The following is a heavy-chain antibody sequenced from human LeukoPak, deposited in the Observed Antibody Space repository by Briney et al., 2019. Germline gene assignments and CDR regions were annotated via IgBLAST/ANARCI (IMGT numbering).Heavy chain of an antibody. D-gene: IGHD2-15*01. J-gene: IGHJ4*02. CDR1: GYTFSSYS. CDR3: ARASYCSDGSCYSDY. CDR2: ISAYNGNT. Sequence: GASVKASCKASGYTFSSYSISWVRQAPGQGLEWMGWISAYNGNTIYAQKVKGRVTMTTDTSTSTAYMELRSLKSDDTAVYYCARASYCSDGSCYSDYWGQGPLVTVSS. V-gene: IGHV1-18*01.